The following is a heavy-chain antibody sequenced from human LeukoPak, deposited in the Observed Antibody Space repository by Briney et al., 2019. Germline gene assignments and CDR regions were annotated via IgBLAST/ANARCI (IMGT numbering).Heavy chain of an antibody. CDR3: ASVDYGDY. V-gene: IGHV1-3*01. J-gene: IGHJ4*02. CDR2: INAGNGNT. CDR1: GFTFSSYA. Sequence: GGSLRLSCAASGFTFSSYAMHWVRQAPGQRLEWMGRINAGNGNTKYSQKFQGRVTFTRDTSASTAYMELTSLRSEDTAVYYCASVDYGDYWGQGTLITVSS.